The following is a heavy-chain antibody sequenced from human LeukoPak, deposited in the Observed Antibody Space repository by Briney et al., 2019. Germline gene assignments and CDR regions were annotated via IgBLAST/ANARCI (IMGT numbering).Heavy chain of an antibody. J-gene: IGHJ4*02. CDR1: GGSISSSNW. D-gene: IGHD6-19*01. Sequence: SETLSLTCAVSGGSISSSNWWSWVRQPPGKGLEWIGEIYHSGSTNYNPSLKSRVTISVDKSKNQFSLKLSSVTAADTTVYYCARELAVAPTFDYWGQGTLVTVSS. CDR3: ARELAVAPTFDY. CDR2: IYHSGST. V-gene: IGHV4-4*02.